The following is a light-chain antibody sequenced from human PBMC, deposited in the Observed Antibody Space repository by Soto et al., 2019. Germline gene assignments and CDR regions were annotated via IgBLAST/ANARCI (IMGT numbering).Light chain of an antibody. V-gene: IGLV2-14*01. J-gene: IGLJ1*01. CDR1: SSDIGGYNY. CDR3: TSYTSSSTYV. CDR2: GVT. Sequence: QSALTQPASVSESPGQSITISCAGTSSDIGGYNYVSWYQQHPDKAPKLMIYGVTNRPSGVSDRFSGSKSGNTTSLTISGLQAEDEADYYCTSYTSSSTYVFGTGTKVTVL.